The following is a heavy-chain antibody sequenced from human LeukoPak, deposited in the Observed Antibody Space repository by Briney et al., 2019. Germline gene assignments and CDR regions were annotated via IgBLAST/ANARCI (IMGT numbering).Heavy chain of an antibody. CDR2: ITGSGAST. Sequence: PGGSLRLSSAGTGFTFSSYGMTWVRQAPGKGLDWVSGITGSGASTYYADSVKGRFTISRDNSKNTVYLQMNGLRVEDTAVYHCAKEGGNTVSATKYFDSWGQGTLVTVSS. CDR3: AKEGGNTVSATKYFDS. CDR1: GFTFSSYG. J-gene: IGHJ4*02. D-gene: IGHD4-11*01. V-gene: IGHV3-23*01.